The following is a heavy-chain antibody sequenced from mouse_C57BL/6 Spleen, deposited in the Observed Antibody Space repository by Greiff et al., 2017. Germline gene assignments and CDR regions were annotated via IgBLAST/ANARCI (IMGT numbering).Heavy chain of an antibody. V-gene: IGHV1-64*01. CDR1: GYTFTSYW. Sequence: QVQLQQPGAELVKPGASVKLSCKASGYTFTSYWMHWVKQRPGQGLEWIGMIHPNSGSTNYNEKFKSKATLTVDKSSSTAYMQLSSLTSEDSAVYYCARDVITTVVALSYWYFDVWGTGTTVTVSS. J-gene: IGHJ1*03. CDR3: ARDVITTVVALSYWYFDV. D-gene: IGHD1-1*01. CDR2: IHPNSGST.